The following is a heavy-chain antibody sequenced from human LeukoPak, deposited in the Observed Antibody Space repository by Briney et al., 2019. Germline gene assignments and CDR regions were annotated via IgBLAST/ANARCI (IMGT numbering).Heavy chain of an antibody. Sequence: GASVKVSCKASGYTFTAYYIHWVRQAPGQGLGWMGWVNPNSGGTKYTQNFEGRVTMTRDTSISTAYMEVSRLRSDDTAVYYCARDLDYNDNSDYDSFDVWGQGTMVTVSS. J-gene: IGHJ3*01. CDR3: ARDLDYNDNSDYDSFDV. CDR1: GYTFTAYY. CDR2: VNPNSGGT. D-gene: IGHD3-22*01. V-gene: IGHV1-2*02.